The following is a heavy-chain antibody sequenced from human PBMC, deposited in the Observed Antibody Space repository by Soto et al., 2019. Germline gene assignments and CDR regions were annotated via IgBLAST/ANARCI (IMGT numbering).Heavy chain of an antibody. J-gene: IGHJ2*01. Sequence: QVQLVESGGGVVQPGRSLRLSCAASGFTFSSYAIHWVRQAPGKGLEWVAVISYDGSHKYYADSVKDRFTISRDNSKNTLSVQGSSLRAEDTSVYYGAGAGTTVTAAWYFDLWGRGTLVTVSS. V-gene: IGHV3-30-3*01. D-gene: IGHD4-17*01. CDR3: AGAGTTVTAAWYFDL. CDR2: ISYDGSHK. CDR1: GFTFSSYA.